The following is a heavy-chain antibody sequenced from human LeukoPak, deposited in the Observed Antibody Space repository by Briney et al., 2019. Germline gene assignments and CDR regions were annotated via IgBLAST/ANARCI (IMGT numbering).Heavy chain of an antibody. V-gene: IGHV6-1*01. Sequence: PSQTLSLTCAISGDSVSSNSAAWNWIRQSPSRGLEWLGRTYYRSKWYNDYAVSVKSRITINPDTSKNQFSLQLNSVTPEDTAVYYCARDRHRYVTFGGVVAIHNYFDYWGQGTLVTVSS. D-gene: IGHD3-16*02. CDR1: GDSVSSNSAA. CDR2: TYYRSKWYN. J-gene: IGHJ4*02. CDR3: ARDRHRYVTFGGVVAIHNYFDY.